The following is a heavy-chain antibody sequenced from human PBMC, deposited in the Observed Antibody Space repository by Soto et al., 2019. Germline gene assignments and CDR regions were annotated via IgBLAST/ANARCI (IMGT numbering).Heavy chain of an antibody. D-gene: IGHD2-2*01. V-gene: IGHV1-18*01. Sequence: ASVKVSCKASGYTFTSYGISWVRQAPGQGLEWMGWISAYNGNTNYAQKLQGRVTMTTDTSTSTAYMELRSLRSDDTAVYYCAGDYPGGLLGYYSSTSCRRYYYYYYMDVWGKGTTVTVSS. CDR1: GYTFTSYG. CDR2: ISAYNGNT. J-gene: IGHJ6*03. CDR3: AGDYPGGLLGYYSSTSCRRYYYYYYMDV.